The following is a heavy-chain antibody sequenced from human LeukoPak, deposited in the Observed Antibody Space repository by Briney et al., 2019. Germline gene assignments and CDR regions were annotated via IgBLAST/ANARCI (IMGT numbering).Heavy chain of an antibody. V-gene: IGHV1-69*04. D-gene: IGHD6-19*01. CDR2: INPILGIA. Sequence: GSSVKVSCKASGGTFSSYTISWLRQAPGQGLEWMGRINPILGIANYAQKFQGRVTITADKSTSTAYMELSSLRSEDTAVYYCARDPYSSGWPDSWGQGTLVTVSS. CDR3: ARDPYSSGWPDS. CDR1: GGTFSSYT. J-gene: IGHJ4*02.